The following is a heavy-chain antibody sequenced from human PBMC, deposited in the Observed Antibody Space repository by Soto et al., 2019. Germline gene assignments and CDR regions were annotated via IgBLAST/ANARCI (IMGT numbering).Heavy chain of an antibody. CDR3: ARSIDSSGYYFSNC. V-gene: IGHV4-59*01. CDR1: GGFISNYY. J-gene: IGHJ4*02. Sequence: PSETLSLTCTVSGGFISNYYWSWIRKSPGKGLEWIGYIHHSVSTNYNPSLKSRVTMSVDTSRNQFSLKLSSVTAADTAVYYCARSIDSSGYYFSNCWGQGTLVTVSS. D-gene: IGHD3-22*01. CDR2: IHHSVST.